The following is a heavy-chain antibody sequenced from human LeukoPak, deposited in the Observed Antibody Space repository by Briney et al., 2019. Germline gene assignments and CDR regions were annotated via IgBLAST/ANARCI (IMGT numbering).Heavy chain of an antibody. D-gene: IGHD3-22*01. CDR2: IYYSGST. V-gene: IGHV4-59*01. J-gene: IGHJ3*02. CDR3: AGRWDENYYDSSGYERFADAFDI. Sequence: SETLSLTCTVSGGSISSYYWSWIRQPPGKGLEWIGYIYYSGSTNYNPSLKSRVTISVDTSKNQFSLKLSSVTAADTAVYYCAGRWDENYYDSSGYERFADAFDIWGQGTMVTVSS. CDR1: GGSISSYY.